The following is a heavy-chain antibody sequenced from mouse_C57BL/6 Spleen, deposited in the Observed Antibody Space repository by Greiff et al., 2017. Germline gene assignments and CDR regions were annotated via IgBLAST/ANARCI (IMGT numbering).Heavy chain of an antibody. CDR1: GYTFTSYW. CDR3: ALYSNSAWFAY. CDR2: IHPNSGST. V-gene: IGHV1-64*01. J-gene: IGHJ3*01. Sequence: VQLQQPGAELVKPGASVKLSCKASGYTFTSYWMHWVKQRPGQGLEWIGMIHPNSGSTNYNEKFKSKATLTVDKSSSTAYMQLSCLTSEDSAVYYCALYSNSAWFAYWGQGTLVTVSA. D-gene: IGHD2-5*01.